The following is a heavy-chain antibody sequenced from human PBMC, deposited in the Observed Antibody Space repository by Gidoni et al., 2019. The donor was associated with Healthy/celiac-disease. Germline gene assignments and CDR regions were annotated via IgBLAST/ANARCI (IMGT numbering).Heavy chain of an antibody. CDR3: ARLGGWELPAPWFDP. CDR2: SYYSGST. Sequence: QLQLQESGPGLVKPSETLSPTCTVSGCPISRSSYYWGRIRQPPGQGLGWIGSSYYSGSTYYNPSLKSRVTISVDTSKNQFSLKLSSVTAADTAVYYCARLGGWELPAPWFDPWGQGTLVTVSS. CDR1: GCPISRSSYY. V-gene: IGHV4-39*01. J-gene: IGHJ5*02. D-gene: IGHD1-26*01.